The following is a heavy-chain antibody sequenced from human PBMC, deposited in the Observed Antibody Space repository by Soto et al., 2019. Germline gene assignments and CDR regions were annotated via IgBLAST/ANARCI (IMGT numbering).Heavy chain of an antibody. J-gene: IGHJ5*02. CDR2: INHSGST. CDR3: ARGLGYCSGGSCTKFDP. Sequence: QVQLQQWGAGLLKPSETLSLTCAVYGGSFSGYYWSWIRQPPGKGLEWIGEINHSGSTNYNPSLTSRVTISVDTSKNQFSLKLSSVTAADTAVYYCARGLGYCSGGSCTKFDPWGQGTLVTVSS. CDR1: GGSFSGYY. V-gene: IGHV4-34*01. D-gene: IGHD2-15*01.